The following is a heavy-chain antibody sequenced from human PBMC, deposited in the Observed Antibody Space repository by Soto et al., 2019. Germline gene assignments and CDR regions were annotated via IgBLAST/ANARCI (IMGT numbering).Heavy chain of an antibody. D-gene: IGHD2-15*01. V-gene: IGHV4-31*03. CDR2: ISYTGAT. CDR1: GGSISRGAYF. CDR3: ARGGPVSVSPAWQLLGYFDY. Sequence: SETLSLTCSVSGGSISRGAYFWTWIRQFPGTGLEWIAYISYTGATYYNPSLKSRVTILADTSKNQFSLKLNSVTSADTAVYYCARGGPVSVSPAWQLLGYFDYWGQGTLGTVSS. J-gene: IGHJ4*02.